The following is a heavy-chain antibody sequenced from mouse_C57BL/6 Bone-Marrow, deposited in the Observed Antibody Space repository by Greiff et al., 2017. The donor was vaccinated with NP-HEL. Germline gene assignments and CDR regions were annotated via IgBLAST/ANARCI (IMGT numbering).Heavy chain of an antibody. J-gene: IGHJ3*01. CDR2: IDPSDSYT. V-gene: IGHV1-50*01. CDR3: ARKAYYGRSDEFAY. Sequence: QVQLQQPGAELVKPGASVKLSCKASGYTFTTYWMQWVKQRPGQGLEWIGEIDPSDSYTNYIQKFKGQATLTVDTSSSTANMQLSSLTSEDSAVYYCARKAYYGRSDEFAYWGQGTLVTVSA. CDR1: GYTFTTYW. D-gene: IGHD1-1*01.